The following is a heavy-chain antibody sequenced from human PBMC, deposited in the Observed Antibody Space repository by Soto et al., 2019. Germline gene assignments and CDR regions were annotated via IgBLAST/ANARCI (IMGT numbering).Heavy chain of an antibody. J-gene: IGHJ6*02. CDR1: GGSVSSGSYY. Sequence: LSLTCTVSGGSVSSGSYYWSWIRQPPGKGLEWIGYIYYSGSTNYNPSLKSRVTISVDTSKNQFSLKLSSVTAADTAVYYCARDAVNEHYYYGMDVWGQGTTVT. CDR2: IYYSGST. CDR3: ARDAVNEHYYYGMDV. V-gene: IGHV4-61*01. D-gene: IGHD1-1*01.